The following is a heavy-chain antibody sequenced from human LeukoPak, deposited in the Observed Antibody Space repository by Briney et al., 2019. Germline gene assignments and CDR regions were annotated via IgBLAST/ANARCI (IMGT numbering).Heavy chain of an antibody. D-gene: IGHD3-16*01. Sequence: ASVKVSCKASGYTFTGYYMHWVRQAPGQGLEWMGWINPNSGGANYAQKFQGRVTMTTDTSTSTAYMELRSLRSDDTAVYYCARVGDYAGGYYYYMDVWGKGTTVTVSS. CDR1: GYTFTGYY. V-gene: IGHV1-2*02. CDR2: INPNSGGA. CDR3: ARVGDYAGGYYYYMDV. J-gene: IGHJ6*03.